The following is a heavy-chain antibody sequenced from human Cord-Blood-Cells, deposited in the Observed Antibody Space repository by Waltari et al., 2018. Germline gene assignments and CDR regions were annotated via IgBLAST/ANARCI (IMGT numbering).Heavy chain of an antibody. CDR3: TRARDIVVVITGPDAFDI. D-gene: IGHD3-22*01. J-gene: IGHJ3*02. V-gene: IGHV3-49*05. CDR1: GFTFGDYA. Sequence: EVQLVESGGGLVKPGRSLRLSCTASGFTFGDYAMSWFRQAPGKGLGGVGFIRSKAYGGTTEYAASVKGRFTISRDDSKSIAYLQMNSLKTEDTAVYYCTRARDIVVVITGPDAFDIWGQGTMVTVSS. CDR2: IRSKAYGGTT.